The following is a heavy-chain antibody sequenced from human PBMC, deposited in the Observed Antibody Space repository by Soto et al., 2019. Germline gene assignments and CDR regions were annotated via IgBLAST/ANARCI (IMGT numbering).Heavy chain of an antibody. CDR2: ISASGGTT. Sequence: GGSLRLSCAASGFTFRSYAMNWVRQAPGKGLEWVSAISASGGTTYYADSVKGRFTISRDNSKNTLYLQMKSLRAEDTAVYYCAKDLGNYYYDSSGYSSYGMGVWGQGTTVTVSS. D-gene: IGHD3-22*01. V-gene: IGHV3-23*01. J-gene: IGHJ6*02. CDR3: AKDLGNYYYDSSGYSSYGMGV. CDR1: GFTFRSYA.